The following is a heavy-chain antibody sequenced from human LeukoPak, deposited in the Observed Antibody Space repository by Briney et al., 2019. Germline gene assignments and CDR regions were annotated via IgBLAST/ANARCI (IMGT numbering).Heavy chain of an antibody. V-gene: IGHV3-30*18. CDR2: ISYGGSNK. J-gene: IGHJ4*02. D-gene: IGHD1-26*01. CDR1: GFTFSSYG. Sequence: GRSLRLSCAASGFTFSSYGMHWVRQAPGKGLEWVAVISYGGSNKYYADSVKGRFTISRDNSKNTLYLQMNSLRAEDTAVYYCAKDSKGITVGATTEYYFDHWGQGTLVTVSS. CDR3: AKDSKGITVGATTEYYFDH.